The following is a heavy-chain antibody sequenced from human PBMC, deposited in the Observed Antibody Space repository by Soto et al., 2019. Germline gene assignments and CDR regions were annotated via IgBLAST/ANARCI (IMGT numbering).Heavy chain of an antibody. CDR2: ISSSGSSI. V-gene: IGHV3-11*01. J-gene: IGHJ6*02. CDR1: GLTFSDCY. D-gene: IGHD3-10*01. Sequence: QVQLVESGGGLVKPGGSLRLSCAASGLTFSDCYMNWIRQAPGKGLEWVSYISSSGSSINYADSVKGRFTISRDNAKISLYLQMNSLRAEDTAMYYCARVRFGEWGYAMDVWGQGTTVTVSS. CDR3: ARVRFGEWGYAMDV.